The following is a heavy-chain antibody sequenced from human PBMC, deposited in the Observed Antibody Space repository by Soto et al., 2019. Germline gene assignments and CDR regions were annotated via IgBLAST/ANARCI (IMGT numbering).Heavy chain of an antibody. CDR1: GYSFSTFW. CDR3: ARPPQHYYCHGMEV. Sequence: PGESVKISCKGSGYSFSTFWIGWVRQMPWKGLEWMGIIYPSDSDTRYSPSFQGQVTISADKSSRTAYLQWSSLKASDSAMYYCARPPQHYYCHGMEVWGQGTTVTFSS. J-gene: IGHJ6*01. CDR2: IYPSDSDT. V-gene: IGHV5-51*01.